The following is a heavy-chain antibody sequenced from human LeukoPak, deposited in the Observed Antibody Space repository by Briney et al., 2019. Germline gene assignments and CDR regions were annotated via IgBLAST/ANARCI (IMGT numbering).Heavy chain of an antibody. J-gene: IGHJ4*02. D-gene: IGHD2-2*01. CDR2: IIPIFGTA. CDR1: GGTFSSYA. Sequence: SVKVSCKASGGTFSSYAISWVRQAPGQGLEWMGGIIPIFGTANYAQKFQGRVTITADKSTSTAYMELSSPRSEDTAVYYCARDRGSQIISSTSWSLGYWGQGTLVTVSS. V-gene: IGHV1-69*06. CDR3: ARDRGSQIISSTSWSLGY.